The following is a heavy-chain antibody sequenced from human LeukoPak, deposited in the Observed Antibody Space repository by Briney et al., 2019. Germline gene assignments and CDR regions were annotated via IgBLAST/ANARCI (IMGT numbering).Heavy chain of an antibody. D-gene: IGHD3-10*01. CDR2: ISYDGSNK. Sequence: PGGSLRLSCAASGFTFSSYTMHWVRQAPGKGLEWVAVISYDGSNKFYADSVKGRFTISRDNSKNTLFLQMNRLRVEDTAVYYCARTGSLTKNWFDPRGQGTLVTHCS. CDR3: ARTGSLTKNWFDP. V-gene: IGHV3-30*04. CDR1: GFTFSSYT. J-gene: IGHJ5*02.